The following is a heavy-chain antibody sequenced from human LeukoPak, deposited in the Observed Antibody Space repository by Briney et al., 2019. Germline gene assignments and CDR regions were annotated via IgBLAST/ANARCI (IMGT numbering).Heavy chain of an antibody. V-gene: IGHV4-4*09. CDR2: IYTSGST. CDR3: ARRMNYYYYYMDV. Sequence: SETLSLTCTVSGGSISSYYWSWIRQPPGKGLEWIVYIYTSGSTNYNPSLKSRVTISVDTSKNQFSLKLSSVTAAETAVYYCARRMNYYYYYMDVRGKGTTVTVSS. D-gene: IGHD2-8*01. J-gene: IGHJ6*03. CDR1: GGSISSYY.